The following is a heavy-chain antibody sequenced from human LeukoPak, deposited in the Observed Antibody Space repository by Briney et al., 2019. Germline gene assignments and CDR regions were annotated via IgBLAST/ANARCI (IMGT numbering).Heavy chain of an antibody. CDR2: IDPSGGST. V-gene: IGHV1-46*01. CDR1: GYTFTRYY. CDR3: ARDSVVIPAAIYYGMDV. J-gene: IGHJ6*02. D-gene: IGHD2-2*01. Sequence: ASVKVSCKASGYTFTRYYMHRVRQAPGQGLEWMGIIDPSGGSTRYAQKFQGRVTMTRDTSTSTVHMELSSLRSEDTAVYYCARDSVVIPAAIYYGMDVWGQGTTVTVSS.